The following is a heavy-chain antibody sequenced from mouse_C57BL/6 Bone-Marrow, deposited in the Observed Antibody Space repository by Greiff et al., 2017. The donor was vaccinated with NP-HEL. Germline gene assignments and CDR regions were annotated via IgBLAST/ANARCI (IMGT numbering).Heavy chain of an antibody. CDR3: ARETAQATDWYFDV. CDR2: IHPNSGST. Sequence: QVQLQQPGAELVKPGASVKLSCKASGYTFTSYWMHWVKQRPGQGLEWIGMIHPNSGSTNYNEKFKSKATLTVDKSSSTAYMQLSSLTSEDSAVYYCARETAQATDWYFDVGGTGTTVTVSS. CDR1: GYTFTSYW. V-gene: IGHV1-64*01. J-gene: IGHJ1*03. D-gene: IGHD3-2*02.